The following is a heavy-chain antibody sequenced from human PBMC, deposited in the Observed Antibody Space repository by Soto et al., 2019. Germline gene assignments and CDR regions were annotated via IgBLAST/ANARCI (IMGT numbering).Heavy chain of an antibody. CDR3: AGHSSGVPGYYYGMDV. D-gene: IGHD3-22*01. Sequence: QVQLVQSGAEVKKPGSSVKVSCKASVGTFSSYAISWVRQAPGQGLEWMGGIIPIFGTADYAQKFQGRVTITADESTSTAYMELSSLNYEDTAVYYCAGHSSGVPGYYYGMDVWGQGPTVTVSS. J-gene: IGHJ6*02. CDR1: VGTFSSYA. CDR2: IIPIFGTA. V-gene: IGHV1-69*12.